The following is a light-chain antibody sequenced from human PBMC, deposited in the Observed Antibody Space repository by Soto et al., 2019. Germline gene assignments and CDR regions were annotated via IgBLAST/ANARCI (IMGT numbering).Light chain of an antibody. CDR2: GAS. J-gene: IGKJ1*01. CDR1: QSVSSSY. CDR3: QQYGSSRT. V-gene: IGKV3-20*01. Sequence: EIVLTQSPGTLSLSPGERATLSCRASQSVSSSYLACYQQKPGQAPRLLIYGASSRATGIPDRFSGSGSGTDFTLTISRQEPEDFAVYYCQQYGSSRTFGHGTKVEIK.